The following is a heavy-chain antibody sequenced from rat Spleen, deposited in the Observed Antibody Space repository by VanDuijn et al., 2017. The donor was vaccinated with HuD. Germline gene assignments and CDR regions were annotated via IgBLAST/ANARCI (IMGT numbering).Heavy chain of an antibody. D-gene: IGHD1-4*01. CDR2: IRTGGGNT. V-gene: IGHV5S13*01. CDR1: GFTFTNYG. CDR3: ARETGYNSYFDY. J-gene: IGHJ2*01. Sequence: EVHLVESGGGLVQPGRSLKLSCVASGFTFTNYGMAWVRQAPTKGLEWVASIRTGGGNTYYRDSVKGRFTISRDNAKNTLYLQMDSLRSEDTATYYCARETGYNSYFDYWGQGVMVTVSS.